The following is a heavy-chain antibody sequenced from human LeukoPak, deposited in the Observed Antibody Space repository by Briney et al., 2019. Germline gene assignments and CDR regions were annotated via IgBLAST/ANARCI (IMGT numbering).Heavy chain of an antibody. CDR1: GYTFTGYY. J-gene: IGHJ3*02. CDR2: INPNSGGT. CDR3: ARDGQYDYVWGSYRPNAFDI. D-gene: IGHD3-16*02. Sequence: ASVKVSCKASGYTFTGYYMHWVRQAPGQGLEGMGWINPNSGGTNYAQKFQGRVTMTRDTSISTAYMELSRLRSDDTAVYYCARDGQYDYVWGSYRPNAFDIWGQGTMVTVSS. V-gene: IGHV1-2*02.